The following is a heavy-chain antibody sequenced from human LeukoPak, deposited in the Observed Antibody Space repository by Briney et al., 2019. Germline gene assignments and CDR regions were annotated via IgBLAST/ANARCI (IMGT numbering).Heavy chain of an antibody. V-gene: IGHV3-33*06. Sequence: GGSLRLSCAASGFTFNIHGMHWVRQAPGKGLEWVAAIWFDGSVKHYSDAVKGRFTISRDNSLNTLYLQMNSLRVEDMAIYYCAKDTAVQFLEPAFWGQGTLVTVSS. CDR1: GFTFNIHG. D-gene: IGHD3-3*01. CDR3: AKDTAVQFLEPAF. J-gene: IGHJ4*02. CDR2: IWFDGSVK.